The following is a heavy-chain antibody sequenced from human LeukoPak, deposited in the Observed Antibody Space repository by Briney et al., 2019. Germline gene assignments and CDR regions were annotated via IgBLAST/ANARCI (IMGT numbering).Heavy chain of an antibody. CDR2: IYYSGST. CDR1: GGSISSYY. V-gene: IGHV4-59*01. J-gene: IGHJ4*02. D-gene: IGHD5-12*01. CDR3: ARAERGYPLGDY. Sequence: SETLSLTCTVSGGSISSYYWSWIRQPPGKGLEWIGYIYYSGSTNYNPSLKSRVTISVDTSKNQFSLKRSSVTAADTAVYYCARAERGYPLGDYWGQGTLVTVSS.